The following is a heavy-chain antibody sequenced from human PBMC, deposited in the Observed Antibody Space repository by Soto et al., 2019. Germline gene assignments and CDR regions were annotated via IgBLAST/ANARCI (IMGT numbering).Heavy chain of an antibody. D-gene: IGHD2-15*01. V-gene: IGHV3-23*01. CDR1: GFPFSSYA. Sequence: EVHLLESGGGLVQPGGSLRLSCAASGFPFSSYAMSWVRQAPGRGLEWVSGISGSGAGTYYADSVQGRFTISRDNSENTLYLEMNSLRAEDTAVYYCANARYCSGGSCYGLPYYHGMDVWGQGTTVTVSS. CDR2: ISGSGAGT. CDR3: ANARYCSGGSCYGLPYYHGMDV. J-gene: IGHJ6*02.